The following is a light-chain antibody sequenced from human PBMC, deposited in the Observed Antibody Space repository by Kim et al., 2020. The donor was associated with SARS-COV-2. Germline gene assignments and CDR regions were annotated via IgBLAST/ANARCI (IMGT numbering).Light chain of an antibody. V-gene: IGLV1-40*01. CDR3: QSYDSSLSGYV. Sequence: TVTVACIWSSSNIGAGYDVPWYQHLPTTAPKLLIYSNGNRPSGVPDRFSGSKSGTSASLAITGLQAEDEADYYCQSYDSSLSGYVFGSGTKVTVL. CDR1: SSNIGAGYD. J-gene: IGLJ1*01. CDR2: SNG.